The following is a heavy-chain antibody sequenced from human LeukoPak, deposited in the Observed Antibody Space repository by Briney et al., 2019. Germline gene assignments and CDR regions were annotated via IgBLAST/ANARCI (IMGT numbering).Heavy chain of an antibody. CDR1: GFTFSFYA. Sequence: GGSLRLSCAAPGFTFSFYAMHWVRQAPGKGLEWVALISYDGSNKYYADSVKGRFTISRDNSKNTLYLQMNSLRAEDTAVYYCARDPNCSSTSCYADYYYGMDVWGKGTTVIVSS. D-gene: IGHD2-2*01. V-gene: IGHV3-30*04. CDR2: ISYDGSNK. J-gene: IGHJ6*04. CDR3: ARDPNCSSTSCYADYYYGMDV.